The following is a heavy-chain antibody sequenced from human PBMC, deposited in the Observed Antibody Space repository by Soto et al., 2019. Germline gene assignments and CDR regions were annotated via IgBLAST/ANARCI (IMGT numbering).Heavy chain of an antibody. V-gene: IGHV4-31*03. CDR2: IYYSGST. D-gene: IGHD3-22*01. CDR3: ARDWSSSGYYYYFDY. J-gene: IGHJ4*02. CDR1: GSSISSGGYY. Sequence: PSETLSLTCTVSGSSISSGGYYWSWIRQHPGKGLEWIGYIYYSGSTYYNPSLKSRVTISVDTSKNQFSLKLSSVTAADTAVYYCARDWSSSGYYYYFDYWGQGTLVTVSS.